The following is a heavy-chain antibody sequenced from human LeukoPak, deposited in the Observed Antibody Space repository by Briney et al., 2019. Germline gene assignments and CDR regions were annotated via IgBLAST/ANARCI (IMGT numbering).Heavy chain of an antibody. Sequence: GGSLRLSCAASGFTFNNYAMSWVRQAPGKELEWVSAINDSGDSTYYADSVKGRFTISRDNSKNTLYLQMNSLRAEDTAVYYCAREGDGYESWGQGTLVTVSS. CDR3: AREGDGYES. J-gene: IGHJ5*02. V-gene: IGHV3-23*01. CDR1: GFTFNNYA. CDR2: INDSGDST. D-gene: IGHD5-24*01.